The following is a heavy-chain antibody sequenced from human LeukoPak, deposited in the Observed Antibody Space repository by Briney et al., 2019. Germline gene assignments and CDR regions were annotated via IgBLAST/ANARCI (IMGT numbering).Heavy chain of an antibody. Sequence: GGSLRLSCVASGFTFSNYAMTWVRQAPGQGLEWVSYIRGNGGLTHYADSVKGRFTISRDNSKNTVYLQMNSLRAEDTAVYYCAKDLGSSQDLDYWGQGTLVTVSS. CDR2: IRGNGGLT. V-gene: IGHV3-23*01. CDR3: AKDLGSSQDLDY. J-gene: IGHJ4*02. CDR1: GFTFSNYA. D-gene: IGHD1-26*01.